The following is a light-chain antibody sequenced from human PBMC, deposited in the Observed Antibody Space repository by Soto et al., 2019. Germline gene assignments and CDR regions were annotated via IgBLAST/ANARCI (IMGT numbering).Light chain of an antibody. CDR1: SSDVGGYNY. CDR3: SSYTSSSTRDV. Sequence: QSALTQPASVSGSPGQSITISCTGTSSDVGGYNYVSWYQQHPGKAPKLMSYEVSNRPSGVSNRFSGSKSGNTASLTISGLQAEDEADYYCSSYTSSSTRDVFGTGTKLTVL. CDR2: EVS. J-gene: IGLJ1*01. V-gene: IGLV2-14*01.